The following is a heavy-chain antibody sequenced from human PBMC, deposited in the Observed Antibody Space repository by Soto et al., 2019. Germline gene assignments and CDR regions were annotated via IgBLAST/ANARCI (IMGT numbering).Heavy chain of an antibody. CDR2: IYYSGST. J-gene: IGHJ6*02. CDR3: VSGEVAARRTYYYYGMDV. Sequence: SETLSLTCTVSGGSISSSSYYWGWIRQPPGKGLEWIGSIYYSGSTYYNPSLTSRVTISVDTSKNQFSLELSSVTAADTAVYYCVSGEVAARRTYYYYGMDVWGQGTTVTVSS. V-gene: IGHV4-39*01. CDR1: GGSISSSSYY. D-gene: IGHD6-6*01.